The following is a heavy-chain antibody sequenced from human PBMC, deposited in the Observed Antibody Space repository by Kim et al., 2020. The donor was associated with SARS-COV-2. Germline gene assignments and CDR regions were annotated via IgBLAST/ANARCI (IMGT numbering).Heavy chain of an antibody. CDR1: GGSFSGYY. CDR2: INHSGST. J-gene: IGHJ5*02. CDR3: ARSNSYNWNYGWFDP. Sequence: SETLSLTCAVYGGSFSGYYWSWIRQPPGKGLEWIGEINHSGSTNYNPSLKSRVTISVDTSKNQFSLKLSSVTAADTAVYYCARSNSYNWNYGWFDPWGQRTLVTVSS. V-gene: IGHV4-34*01. D-gene: IGHD1-7*01.